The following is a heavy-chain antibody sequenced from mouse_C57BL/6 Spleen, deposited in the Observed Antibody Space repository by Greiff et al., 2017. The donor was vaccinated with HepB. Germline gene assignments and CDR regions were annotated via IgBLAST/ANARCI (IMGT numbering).Heavy chain of an antibody. CDR3: ARDRTISYFDY. Sequence: DVQLVESGGGLVKPGGSLKLSCAASGFTFSSYAMSWVRQTPEKRLEWVATISDGGSYTYYPDNVKGRFTISRDNAKNNLYLQMSHLKSEDTAMYYCARDRTISYFDYWGQGTTLTVSS. V-gene: IGHV5-4*01. CDR1: GFTFSSYA. D-gene: IGHD1-1*01. J-gene: IGHJ2*01. CDR2: ISDGGSYT.